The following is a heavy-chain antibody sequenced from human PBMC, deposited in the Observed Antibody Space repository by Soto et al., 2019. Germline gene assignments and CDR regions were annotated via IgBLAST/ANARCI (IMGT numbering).Heavy chain of an antibody. D-gene: IGHD2-2*01. Sequence: QVQLVQSGAEVRKPGASVKVSCKASGYAFTSSDINCLRQATGQGLAWMGWMNPNSGHTNYAQKFQGRDTMTRNTSISTAYMELTSRRSEDTAFYYCAIGMSTTWGQGTLVTVSS. V-gene: IGHV1-8*01. CDR2: MNPNSGHT. CDR1: GYAFTSSD. CDR3: AIGMSTT. J-gene: IGHJ5*02.